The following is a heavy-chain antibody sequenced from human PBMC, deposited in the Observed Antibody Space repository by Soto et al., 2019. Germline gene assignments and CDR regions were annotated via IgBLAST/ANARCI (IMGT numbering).Heavy chain of an antibody. CDR2: IYYSGST. V-gene: IGHV4-59*12. Sequence: SETLSLTCTVSGGSISSYYWSWIRQPPGKGLEWIGYIYYSGSTNYNPSLKSRVTISVDTSKNQFSLKLSSVTAADTAVYYCGRDYYDSSGQNWFDPWGQGALVTVSS. J-gene: IGHJ5*02. CDR1: GGSISSYY. D-gene: IGHD3-22*01. CDR3: GRDYYDSSGQNWFDP.